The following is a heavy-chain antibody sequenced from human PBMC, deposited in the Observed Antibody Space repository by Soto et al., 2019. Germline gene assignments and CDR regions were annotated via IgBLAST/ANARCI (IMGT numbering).Heavy chain of an antibody. V-gene: IGHV4-39*01. D-gene: IGHD5-18*01. CDR1: GGSISSSSYY. CDR2: IYYSGST. Sequence: SETLSLTCTVSGGSISSSSYYWGWIRQPPGKGLEWIGSIYYSGSTYYNPSLKSRVTISVDTSKNQFSLKLSSVTAADTAVYYCARTDTAMVRDPYFDYWGQGTLVTVSS. J-gene: IGHJ4*02. CDR3: ARTDTAMVRDPYFDY.